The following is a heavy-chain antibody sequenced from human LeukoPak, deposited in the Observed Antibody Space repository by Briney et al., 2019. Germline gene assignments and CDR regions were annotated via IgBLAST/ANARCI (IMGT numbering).Heavy chain of an antibody. CDR2: INPNSGDT. V-gene: IGHV1-2*02. J-gene: IGHJ4*02. Sequence: SVKLSCKGSGCTFTMDILYWSRQAPGQRLEWMGWINPNSGDTKYAQKFQGRVTMTRVTSIATGYMELHRLRSDDTAVYYCARGFQWLAHWDWLECWGRGSLVTVAS. CDR1: GCTFTMDI. CDR3: ARGFQWLAHWDWLEC. D-gene: IGHD5-12*01.